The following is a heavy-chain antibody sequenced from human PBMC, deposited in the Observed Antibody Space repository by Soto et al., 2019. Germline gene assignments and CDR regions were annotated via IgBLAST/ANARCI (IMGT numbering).Heavy chain of an antibody. J-gene: IGHJ4*02. Sequence: QEQLRESGPGLVKPSETLSLTCTVSGGSISTYYWSWIRQPPGKGLEWIGYIYYGGSADYNPSPESLVPISVDTPKKQSALKLSSVTAADTAGYYCARGGHCANGVCSALDYWGQGTLVSVSS. CDR2: IYYGGSA. CDR3: ARGGHCANGVCSALDY. CDR1: GGSISTYY. D-gene: IGHD2-8*01. V-gene: IGHV4-59*08.